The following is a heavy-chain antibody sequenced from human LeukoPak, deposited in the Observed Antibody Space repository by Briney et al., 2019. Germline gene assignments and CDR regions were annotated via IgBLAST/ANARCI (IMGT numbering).Heavy chain of an antibody. Sequence: GGSLRLSCAASGFTFSSYWMHWVRQAPGKGPVWVSRINSDGSSTSYADSVKGRFTISRDNAKNTLYLQMNSLRAEDTAVYYCARDATYGYFADYDYWGQGTLVTVSS. D-gene: IGHD3-22*01. CDR3: ARDATYGYFADYDY. J-gene: IGHJ4*02. CDR1: GFTFSSYW. V-gene: IGHV3-74*01. CDR2: INSDGSST.